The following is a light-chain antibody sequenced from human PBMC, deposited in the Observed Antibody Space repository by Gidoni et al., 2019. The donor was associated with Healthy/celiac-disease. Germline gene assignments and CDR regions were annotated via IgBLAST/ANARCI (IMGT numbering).Light chain of an antibody. CDR1: QDISNY. CDR3: QQYDNLLIT. CDR2: DAS. J-gene: IGKJ3*01. Sequence: DIQMTQSPSSLSASVGDRVTITCQASQDISNYLHWYQQKPGKAPKLLIYDASNLETGVPSRFSGSGSGTDFTFTISSLQPEDIATYYCQQYDNLLITFXHXTKVDIK. V-gene: IGKV1-33*01.